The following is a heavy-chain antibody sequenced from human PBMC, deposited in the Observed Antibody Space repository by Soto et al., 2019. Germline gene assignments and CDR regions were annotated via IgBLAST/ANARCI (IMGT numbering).Heavy chain of an antibody. V-gene: IGHV1-24*01. D-gene: IGHD3-22*01. CDR2: FDPEDGET. CDR3: ARDNAPAGRHPPGYYYDSSGYYAFDY. J-gene: IGHJ4*02. CDR1: GYTLTELS. Sequence: EASVKVSCKVSGYTLTELSMHWVRQAPGKGLEWMGGFDPEDGETIYAQKYQGRVTMTEDTSTDTAYMELSSLRSEDTAVYYCARDNAPAGRHPPGYYYDSSGYYAFDYWGQGTLVTAPQ.